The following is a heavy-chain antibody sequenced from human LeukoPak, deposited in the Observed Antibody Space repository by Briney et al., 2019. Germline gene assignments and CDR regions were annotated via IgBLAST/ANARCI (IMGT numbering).Heavy chain of an antibody. Sequence: GGSLRLSCAASGFTFSSYAIHWVRQAPGKGLEWVALISYDGGNKYYADSVKGRFTVSRDNSKSTLYLQMNSLRAEDTAVYYCAKDCSSTSCYKDYWGQGTLVTVSS. J-gene: IGHJ4*02. CDR2: ISYDGGNK. D-gene: IGHD2-2*02. V-gene: IGHV3-30-3*01. CDR3: AKDCSSTSCYKDY. CDR1: GFTFSSYA.